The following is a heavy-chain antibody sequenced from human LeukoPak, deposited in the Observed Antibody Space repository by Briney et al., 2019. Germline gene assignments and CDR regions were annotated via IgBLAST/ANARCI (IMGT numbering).Heavy chain of an antibody. CDR1: GGSISSYY. CDR2: IYNSGST. Sequence: SETLSLTCTVSGGSISSYYWSWIRQPPGKGLEWIGYIYNSGSTNYNPSLKSRVTISVDTSKNQFSLQLNSVTAADTAVYYCVRHDGRGGATMGSLDSWGQGSLVTVSS. J-gene: IGHJ4*02. V-gene: IGHV4-59*08. CDR3: VRHDGRGGATMGSLDS. D-gene: IGHD5-12*01.